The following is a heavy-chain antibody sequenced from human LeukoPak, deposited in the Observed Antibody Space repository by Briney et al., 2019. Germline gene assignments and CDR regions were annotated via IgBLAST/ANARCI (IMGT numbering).Heavy chain of an antibody. CDR2: IYYSGST. V-gene: IGHV4-39*01. D-gene: IGHD3-22*01. Sequence: ASETLSLTCTVSGGSISSSSYYWGWIRQPPGKGLEWIGSIYYSGSTYYNPSLKSRVTISVDTSKNQFSLKLSSVTAADTAVYYCARRRYYDGNAFDIWGQGTMVTVSS. CDR3: ARRRYYDGNAFDI. CDR1: GGSISSSSYY. J-gene: IGHJ3*02.